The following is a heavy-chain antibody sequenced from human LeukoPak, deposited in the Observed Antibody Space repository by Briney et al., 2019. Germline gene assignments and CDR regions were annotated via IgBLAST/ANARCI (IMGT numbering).Heavy chain of an antibody. Sequence: GRSLRLSCEGSGYTFSYYFMYWVRQAPGKELEWVAAISDDGTSEHYADSVKGRFTISRDNSKNSLYLHMNRLGTEDTAVYYCARIRAYPYNSSPRHWFNPWGQGTLVTVSS. CDR2: ISDDGTSE. J-gene: IGHJ5*02. CDR1: GYTFSYYF. D-gene: IGHD1-14*01. V-gene: IGHV3-30*14. CDR3: ARIRAYPYNSSPRHWFNP.